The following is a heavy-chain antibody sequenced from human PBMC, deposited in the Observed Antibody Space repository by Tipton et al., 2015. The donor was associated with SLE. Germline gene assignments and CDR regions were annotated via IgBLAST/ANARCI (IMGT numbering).Heavy chain of an antibody. Sequence: TLSLTCTVSGVSISSTNSYWNWFRQPPGKGLEWIGYIYYSGSTNYNPSLKSRVTISVDRSQNQFSLRLSSVSAADTAVYYCASDYSNSDYSYYYMDVWGKGTTVTVSS. CDR2: IYYSGST. CDR3: ASDYSNSDYSYYYMDV. CDR1: GVSISSTNSY. V-gene: IGHV4-61*01. J-gene: IGHJ6*03. D-gene: IGHD4-11*01.